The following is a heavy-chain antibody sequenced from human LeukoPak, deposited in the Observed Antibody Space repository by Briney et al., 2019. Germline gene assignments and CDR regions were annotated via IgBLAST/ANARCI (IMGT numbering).Heavy chain of an antibody. CDR3: ARDNYDTSAYSLDY. CDR1: GFTFSDYG. CDR2: MWYDGSNT. D-gene: IGHD3-22*01. Sequence: PGRSLRLSCAASGFTFSDYGVHWVRQAPGKGLEWVAIMWYDGSNTYFADSVKGRFTISRDNSKNTLYLQMNSLRAEDTAVYYCARDNYDTSAYSLDYWGQGTLVTVSS. J-gene: IGHJ4*02. V-gene: IGHV3-33*01.